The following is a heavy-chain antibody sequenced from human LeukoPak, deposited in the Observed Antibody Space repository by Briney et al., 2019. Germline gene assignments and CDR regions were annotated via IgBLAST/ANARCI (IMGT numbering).Heavy chain of an antibody. CDR3: TTVPVGAPDY. V-gene: IGHV3-53*01. CDR1: GFTVSSNY. D-gene: IGHD1-26*01. Sequence: GGSLRLSCAASGFTVSSNYMSWVRQAPGKGLEWVSVIYSGGSTYYADSVKGRFTISRDNSKNTLYLQMNSLRAEDTAVYYCTTVPVGAPDYWGQGTLVTVSS. J-gene: IGHJ4*02. CDR2: IYSGGST.